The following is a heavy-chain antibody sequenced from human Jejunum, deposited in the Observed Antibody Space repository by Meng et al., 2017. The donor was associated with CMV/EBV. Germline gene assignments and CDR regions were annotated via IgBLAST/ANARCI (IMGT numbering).Heavy chain of an antibody. CDR2: IDTNGRTI. Sequence: CAASGSTLSNYWMHWVRQAQGKGLVWVSRIDTNGRTINYADSVKGRFTISRDNAKNTLYLQMNSLRAEDTAVYYCARAGDYRFDYWGQGTLVTVSS. CDR3: ARAGDYRFDY. J-gene: IGHJ4*02. D-gene: IGHD4-17*01. CDR1: GSTLSNYW. V-gene: IGHV3-74*01.